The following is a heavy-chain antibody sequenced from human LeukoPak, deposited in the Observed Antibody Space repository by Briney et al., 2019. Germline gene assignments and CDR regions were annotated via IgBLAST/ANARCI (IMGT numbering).Heavy chain of an antibody. CDR3: ARSPPPYCGGDCYYYYFDY. CDR2: IYYSGST. V-gene: IGHV4-59*02. CDR1: GGSVSSYY. D-gene: IGHD2-21*02. J-gene: IGHJ4*02. Sequence: SETLSLTCTVSGGSVSSYYWSWIRQPPGKGLECIGYIYYSGSTNYNPSLKSRVTISVDTSKNQFSLKLSSVTAADTAVYYCARSPPPYCGGDCYYYYFDYWGQGTLVTVSS.